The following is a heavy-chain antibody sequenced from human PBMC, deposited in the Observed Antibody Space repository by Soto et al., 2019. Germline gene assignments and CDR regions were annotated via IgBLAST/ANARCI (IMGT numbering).Heavy chain of an antibody. V-gene: IGHV4-59*01. CDR3: ARAGELGYCSGGSCYSVFNWFDP. Sequence: PSETLSLTCTVSGGSISSYYWSWIRQPPGKGLEWIWYIYYSGSTNYNPSLKSRVTISVDTSKNQFSLKLSSVTAADTAVYYCARAGELGYCSGGSCYSVFNWFDPWGQGTLVTVS. CDR2: IYYSGST. J-gene: IGHJ5*02. D-gene: IGHD2-15*01. CDR1: GGSISSYY.